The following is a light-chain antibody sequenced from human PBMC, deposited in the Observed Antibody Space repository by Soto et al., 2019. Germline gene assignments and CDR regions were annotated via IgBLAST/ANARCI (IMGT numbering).Light chain of an antibody. J-gene: IGLJ2*01. Sequence: QSALTQPPSVSGAPGQRVTISCSGTSSSIGAGYEVHWYHQLPGTAPKLVVSGNGNRPSGVPDRFSVSKSATSASLAITGLQAEDAADYYCQSYDSSLSVVVFGGGTKLTVL. CDR2: GNG. CDR3: QSYDSSLSVVV. V-gene: IGLV1-40*01. CDR1: SSSIGAGYE.